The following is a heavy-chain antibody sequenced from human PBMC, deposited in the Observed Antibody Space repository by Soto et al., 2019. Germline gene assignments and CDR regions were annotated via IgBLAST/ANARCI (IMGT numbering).Heavy chain of an antibody. V-gene: IGHV3-73*01. Sequence: PGGSLRLSCAASGFTFSGSAMHWVRQASGKGLEWVSRIRSKANSYATAYAASVKGRFTVSRDDSNNTAYLQLSSLKTEDTAVYYCTPEGAGFDYWGQGTLVTVSS. CDR1: GFTFSGSA. CDR2: IRSKANSYAT. D-gene: IGHD1-26*01. CDR3: TPEGAGFDY. J-gene: IGHJ4*02.